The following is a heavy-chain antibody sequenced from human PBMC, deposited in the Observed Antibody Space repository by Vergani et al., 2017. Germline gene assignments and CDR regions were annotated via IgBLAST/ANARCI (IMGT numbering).Heavy chain of an antibody. Sequence: QVQLVESGGGVVQPGRSLRLSCAASGFRFSSYGMNWVRQAPGKGLEWVAVIWYDGSNKYYADSVKGRFTISRDNSQNTVNLQMNSLRAEDTAVFYCAKSPRLAASPYYYYYMDVWGKGTTVTVSS. J-gene: IGHJ6*03. CDR1: GFRFSSYG. CDR3: AKSPRLAASPYYYYYMDV. CDR2: IWYDGSNK. V-gene: IGHV3-33*06. D-gene: IGHD6-25*01.